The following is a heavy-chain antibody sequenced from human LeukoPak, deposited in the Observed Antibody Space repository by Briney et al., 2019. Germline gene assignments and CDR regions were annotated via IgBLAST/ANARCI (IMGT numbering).Heavy chain of an antibody. CDR1: GFTFSSYG. D-gene: IGHD5-12*01. Sequence: GGSLTLSCTASGFTFSSYGMHWGRQAPGKGLEWVAVICYDGSNKYYADSVKVRFTISRENSKNTQYLLMNSLRAVDTAVESCESDLYTRGSHRRGNWFDPWGQGTLVTVSS. J-gene: IGHJ5*02. CDR3: ESDLYTRGSHRRGNWFDP. CDR2: ICYDGSNK. V-gene: IGHV3-33*01.